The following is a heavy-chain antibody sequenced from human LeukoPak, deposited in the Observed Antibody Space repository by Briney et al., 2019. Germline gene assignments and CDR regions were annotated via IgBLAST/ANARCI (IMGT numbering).Heavy chain of an antibody. V-gene: IGHV4-59*12. D-gene: IGHD6-25*01. Sequence: SETLSLTCTVSGGSISSYYWSWIRQPPGKGLEWIGYIYYSGSTNYNPSLKSRVTISVDTSKNQFSLKLSSVTAADTAVYSCAREGGDPRWLDPWGQGTLVTVSS. CDR2: IYYSGST. J-gene: IGHJ5*02. CDR3: AREGGDPRWLDP. CDR1: GGSISSYY.